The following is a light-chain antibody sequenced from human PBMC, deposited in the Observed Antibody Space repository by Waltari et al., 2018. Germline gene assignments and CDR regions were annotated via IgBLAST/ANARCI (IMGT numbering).Light chain of an antibody. CDR3: TSQTLDGVVL. V-gene: IGLV2-14*03. J-gene: IGLJ3*02. CDR2: DVT. CDR1: GSAIDDSEF. Sequence: QSALTQPASVSGSPGQSITISCTGIGSAIDDSEFVSWYQHHPGKAHRGIIYDVTNRPSVISDRFSASKSANTASLTIAGLQPGDEGDYYCTSQTLDGVVLFGGGTQVTVL.